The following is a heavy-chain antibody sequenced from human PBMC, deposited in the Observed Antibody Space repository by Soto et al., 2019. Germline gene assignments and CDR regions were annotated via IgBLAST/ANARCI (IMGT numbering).Heavy chain of an antibody. D-gene: IGHD2-15*01. CDR3: AKESLGQLLLYYYYGMDV. CDR1: GYTFTSYY. V-gene: IGHV1-69*04. J-gene: IGHJ6*02. CDR2: IIPILGIA. Sequence: EASVKVSCKASGYTFTSYYMHWVRQAPGQGLEWMGRIIPILGIANYAQKFQGRVTITADKSTSTAYMELSSLRAEDTAVYYCAKESLGQLLLYYYYGMDVWGQGTTVTVSS.